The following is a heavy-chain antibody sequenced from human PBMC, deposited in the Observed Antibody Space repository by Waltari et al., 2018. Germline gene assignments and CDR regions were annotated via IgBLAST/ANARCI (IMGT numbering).Heavy chain of an antibody. V-gene: IGHV3-48*01. J-gene: IGHJ6*02. CDR3: ARAQGDYGDYYYYGMDV. Sequence: EVQLVESGGGLVQPGGSLRLSCAASGFTFSSYSMHWVRQAPGKGLEWVSYISSSSSTIYYADSVKGRFTISRDNAKNSLYLQMNSLRAEDTAVYHCARAQGDYGDYYYYGMDVWGQGTMVTVSS. CDR1: GFTFSSYS. CDR2: ISSSSSTI. D-gene: IGHD4-17*01.